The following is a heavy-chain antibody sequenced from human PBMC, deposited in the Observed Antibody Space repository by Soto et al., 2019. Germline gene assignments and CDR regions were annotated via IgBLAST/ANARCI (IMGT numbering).Heavy chain of an antibody. CDR2: INHSGST. CDR3: ARTFGGSCYDY. CDR1: GGSFSGYY. Sequence: PSETLSLTCAVYGGSFSGYYWSWIRQPPGKGLEWIGEINHSGSTNYNPSLKSRVTISVDTSKNQFSLKLSSVTAADTAVYYCARTFGGSCYDYWGQGTLVTVSS. J-gene: IGHJ4*02. V-gene: IGHV4-34*01. D-gene: IGHD2-15*01.